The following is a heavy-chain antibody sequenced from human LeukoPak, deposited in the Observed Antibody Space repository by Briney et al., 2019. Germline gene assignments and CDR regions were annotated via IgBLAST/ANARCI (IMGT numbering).Heavy chain of an antibody. CDR1: GFTFSSYA. Sequence: GRSLRLSCAASGFTFSSYAMHWVRQAPGKGLEWVAVISYDGSNKYYADSVKGRFTISRDNSKNTLYLQMNSLRAEDTAVYYCARASTATYFDYWGQGTLVTVSS. CDR2: ISYDGSNK. J-gene: IGHJ4*02. D-gene: IGHD2-15*01. V-gene: IGHV3-30-3*01. CDR3: ARASTATYFDY.